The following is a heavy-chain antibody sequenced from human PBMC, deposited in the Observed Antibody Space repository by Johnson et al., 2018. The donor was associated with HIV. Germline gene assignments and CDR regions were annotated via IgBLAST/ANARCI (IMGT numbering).Heavy chain of an antibody. CDR1: GFTFDDFA. Sequence: VQLVESGGGVVRPAGSLRLSCAASGFTFDDFAMSWVRQVPGKGLEWVSGINWNGYSTGHADSVKGRFTISRDNSKNTLYLQMNSLRAADTAVYYCASRQYFSSFDIWGQGTMVTVSS. CDR2: INWNGYST. J-gene: IGHJ3*02. D-gene: IGHD3-3*01. V-gene: IGHV3-20*04. CDR3: ASRQYFSSFDI.